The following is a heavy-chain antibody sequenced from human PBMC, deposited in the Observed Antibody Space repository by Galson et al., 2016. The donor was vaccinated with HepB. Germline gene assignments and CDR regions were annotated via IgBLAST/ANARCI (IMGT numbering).Heavy chain of an antibody. CDR3: AKDSSYYGSGSGFDS. J-gene: IGHJ4*02. Sequence: SLRLSCAASGLTFDDYAMHWVRQVPGKGLEWVSGISWNSGSIGYADSVKGRFTISRDNSKNTLYLQMNSLRAEDTAVYYCAKDSSYYGSGSGFDSWGQGTLVTVSS. D-gene: IGHD3-10*01. CDR1: GLTFDDYA. V-gene: IGHV3-9*01. CDR2: ISWNSGSI.